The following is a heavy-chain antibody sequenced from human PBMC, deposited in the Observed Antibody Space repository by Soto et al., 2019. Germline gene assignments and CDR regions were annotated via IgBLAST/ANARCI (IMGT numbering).Heavy chain of an antibody. CDR2: INHSGST. CDR3: ARGTRRAGSRTLDY. Sequence: QVQLQQWGAGLLKPSETLSLTCAVYGGSFSGYYWSWIRQPPGKGLEWIGEINHSGSTNYNPSLKSRVTISVDTSKNQFSLKLSSVTAADTAVYYCARGTRRAGSRTLDYWGQGTLVTVSS. D-gene: IGHD6-13*01. V-gene: IGHV4-34*01. CDR1: GGSFSGYY. J-gene: IGHJ4*02.